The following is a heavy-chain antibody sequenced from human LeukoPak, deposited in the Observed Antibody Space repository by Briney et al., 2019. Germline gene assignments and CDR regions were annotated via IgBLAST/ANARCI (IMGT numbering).Heavy chain of an antibody. Sequence: GGSLRLSCAASGFTFSNYAMSWVRQAPGKGLEWVSTISGSGGSTYYADSVKGRFTVSRDNSKTTLSLQMNSLRAEDTAVYYCAKDFTVTYGSGSYYSDYWGQGTLVTVSS. D-gene: IGHD3-10*01. J-gene: IGHJ4*02. CDR2: ISGSGGST. CDR1: GFTFSNYA. V-gene: IGHV3-23*01. CDR3: AKDFTVTYGSGSYYSDY.